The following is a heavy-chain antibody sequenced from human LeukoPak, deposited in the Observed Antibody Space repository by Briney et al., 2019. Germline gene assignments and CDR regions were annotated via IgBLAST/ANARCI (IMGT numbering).Heavy chain of an antibody. J-gene: IGHJ6*02. CDR1: GFTFSSYA. CDR3: ASAYDYVWGSYRFNYYYYGMDV. CDR2: ISHDGSNK. V-gene: IGHV3-30-3*01. D-gene: IGHD3-16*02. Sequence: GGSLRLSCAASGFTFSSYAMHWVRQAPGKGLEWVAVISHDGSNKYYADSVKGRFTISRDNSKNTLYLQMNSLRAEDTAVYYCASAYDYVWGSYRFNYYYYGMDVWGQGTTVTVSS.